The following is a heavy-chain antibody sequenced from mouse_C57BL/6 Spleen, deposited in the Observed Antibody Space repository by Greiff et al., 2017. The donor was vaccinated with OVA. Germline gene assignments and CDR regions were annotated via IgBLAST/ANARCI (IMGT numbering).Heavy chain of an antibody. V-gene: IGHV3-6*01. Sequence: EVKLMESGPGLVKPSQSLSLTCSVTGYSITSGYYWNWIRQFPGNKLEWMGYISYDGSNNYNPSLKNRISITRDTSKNQFFLKLNSVTTEDTATYYCARALLSWFAYWGQGTLVTVSA. CDR3: ARALLSWFAY. CDR1: GYSITSGYY. CDR2: ISYDGSN. J-gene: IGHJ3*01. D-gene: IGHD2-1*01.